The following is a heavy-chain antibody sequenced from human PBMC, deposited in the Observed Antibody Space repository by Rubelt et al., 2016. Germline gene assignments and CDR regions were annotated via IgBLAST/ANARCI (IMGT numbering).Heavy chain of an antibody. J-gene: IGHJ4*02. CDR2: ISAYHGNT. CDR3: ARDPLPVRGVIMTPTH. CDR1: GYTFTSYG. D-gene: IGHD3-10*01. Sequence: QVQLVQSGAEVKKPGASVKVSCKASGYTFTSYGISWVRQAPGQGLEWMGWISAYHGNTNYAQKLQCRVTMHTDTTTGTAYMGLRSLRSDDTAVYYCARDPLPVRGVIMTPTHWGQGTLVTVSS. V-gene: IGHV1-18*01.